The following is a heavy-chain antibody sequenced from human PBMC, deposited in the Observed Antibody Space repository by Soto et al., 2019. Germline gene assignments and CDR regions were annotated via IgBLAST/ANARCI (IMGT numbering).Heavy chain of an antibody. CDR1: GGSINNYY. J-gene: IGHJ4*02. D-gene: IGHD5-12*01. CDR2: IYHRGST. V-gene: IGHV4-59*01. Sequence: TSETLSLTCTVAGGSINNYYWSWIRQPPGKGLEWIGYIYHRGSTNYNPSLKSRVTISVDTSKNQFSLKLSSVTTADTAVYYCAIFMGNSVAPTYFDYWGQGTLVTVSS. CDR3: AIFMGNSVAPTYFDY.